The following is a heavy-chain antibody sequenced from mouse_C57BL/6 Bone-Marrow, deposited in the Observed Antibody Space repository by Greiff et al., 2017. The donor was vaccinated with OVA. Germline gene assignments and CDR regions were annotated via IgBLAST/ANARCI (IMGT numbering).Heavy chain of an antibody. Sequence: EVQLQQSGPGLAKPSQTLSLTCSVTGYSITSDYWNWIRKFPGKKLEYMGYISYSGSTYYNTSLKSRISITRDTSKNQYFLQLNAATTEDTATYSCARGTVTTGSYAMDYWGHGTSVTVSS. CDR3: ARGTVTTGSYAMDY. D-gene: IGHD2-2*01. CDR1: GYSITSDY. V-gene: IGHV3-8*01. J-gene: IGHJ4*01. CDR2: ISYSGST.